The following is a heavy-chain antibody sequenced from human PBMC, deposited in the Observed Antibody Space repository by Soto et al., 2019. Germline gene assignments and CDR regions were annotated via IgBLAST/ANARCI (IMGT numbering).Heavy chain of an antibody. V-gene: IGHV3-74*01. Sequence: GGSLRLSCAASGFTFSSYWMHWVRQAPGKGLVWVSRINSDGSSTSYADSVKGRFTISRDNSKNTLYLQMNSLRAEDTAVYYCAIEDGYRGGDAFDICGQGTMVTVSS. CDR2: INSDGSST. J-gene: IGHJ3*02. CDR3: AIEDGYRGGDAFDI. D-gene: IGHD5-12*01. CDR1: GFTFSSYW.